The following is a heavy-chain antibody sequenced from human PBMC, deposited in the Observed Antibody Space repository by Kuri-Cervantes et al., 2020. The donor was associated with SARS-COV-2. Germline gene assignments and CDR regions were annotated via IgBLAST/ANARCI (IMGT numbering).Heavy chain of an antibody. CDR2: INAGNGNT. V-gene: IGHV1-3*01. CDR1: GYTFTSYG. CDR3: ARDLYSNYFDY. D-gene: IGHD4-11*01. Sequence: ASVTVSCKASGYTFTSYGISWVRQAPGQGLEWMGWINAGNGNTKYSQKFQGRVTITRDTSASTAYMELSSLRSEDTAVYYCARDLYSNYFDYWGQGTLVTVSS. J-gene: IGHJ4*02.